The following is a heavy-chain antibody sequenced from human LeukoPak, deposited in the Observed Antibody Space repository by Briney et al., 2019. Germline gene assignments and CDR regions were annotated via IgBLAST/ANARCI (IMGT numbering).Heavy chain of an antibody. CDR2: IKYNGDT. J-gene: IGHJ4*02. CDR3: ARGTLLNYFDY. CDR1: GGFISSGGFY. V-gene: IGHV4-31*03. Sequence: SETLSLTCTVSGGFISSGGFYWSWIRQRSGKGLEWVAYIKYNGDTFYNPSLKSRLTISRDTSKNLFSLILTSVTAADSALYFCARGTLLNYFDYWGQGALVTVSS. D-gene: IGHD3/OR15-3a*01.